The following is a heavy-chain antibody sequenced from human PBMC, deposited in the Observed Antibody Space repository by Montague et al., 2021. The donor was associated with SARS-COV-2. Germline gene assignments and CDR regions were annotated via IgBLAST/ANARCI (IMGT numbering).Heavy chain of an antibody. J-gene: IGHJ4*02. V-gene: IGHV3-23*01. CDR3: ANHYSDGSGYPY. CDR1: GFTFSNFA. CDR2: ISGSGGST. D-gene: IGHD3-22*01. Sequence: SLRLSCAASGFTFSNFAMSWVRQAPGKGLEWVSAISGSGGSTYYXXSVKGRFTISRDNSKNRLYLQINSLSAEDTAVFYCANHYSDGSGYPYWGQGTLVTVSS.